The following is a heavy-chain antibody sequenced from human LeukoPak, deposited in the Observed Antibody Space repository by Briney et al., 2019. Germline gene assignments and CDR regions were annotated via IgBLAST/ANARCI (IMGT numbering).Heavy chain of an antibody. Sequence: GGTLRLSCAASGFTFSNYDMSWVRQAPGKGLEWVANIKQDGSEKYYVDSVKGRFTISRDNAKNSLYLQMNSLRAEDTAVYYCARKNGLDYWGQGTLVTVSS. CDR2: IKQDGSEK. J-gene: IGHJ4*02. V-gene: IGHV3-7*01. CDR1: GFTFSNYD. CDR3: ARKNGLDY.